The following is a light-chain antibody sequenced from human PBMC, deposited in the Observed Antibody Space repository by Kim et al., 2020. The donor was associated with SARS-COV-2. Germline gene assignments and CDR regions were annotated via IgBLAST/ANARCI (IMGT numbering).Light chain of an antibody. CDR2: GKN. CDR3: NSRDSSGNHVV. J-gene: IGLJ2*01. Sequence: ALGKTGRITCQGDSLRSDYASGYQQKPGQDPVLVIYGKNNRPSGIPDRFSGSSSGNTASLTITGAQAEDEADYYCNSRDSSGNHVVFGGGTQLTVL. CDR1: SLRSDY. V-gene: IGLV3-19*01.